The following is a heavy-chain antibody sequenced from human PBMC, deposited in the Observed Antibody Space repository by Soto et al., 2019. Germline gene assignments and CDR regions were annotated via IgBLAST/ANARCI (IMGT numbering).Heavy chain of an antibody. D-gene: IGHD5-12*01. CDR3: AKGGDGYNWYYYYGMDV. CDR2: ISGSGGST. V-gene: IGHV3-23*01. J-gene: IGHJ6*02. CDR1: GFTFSSYA. Sequence: XGSLRLSCAASGFTFSSYAMSWVRQAPGNGLEWVSAISGSGGSTYYADSVKGRFTISRDNSKNTLYLQMNSLRAEDTAVYYCAKGGDGYNWYYYYGMDVWGQGTTVTVSS.